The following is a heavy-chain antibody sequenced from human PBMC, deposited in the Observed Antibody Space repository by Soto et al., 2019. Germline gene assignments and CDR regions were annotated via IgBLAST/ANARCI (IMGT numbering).Heavy chain of an antibody. Sequence: SQTLSLTCAISGDSVSSSSVTWNWIRQSPSRGLELLGRIYYRSKWYNDYAESVKSRITINPDTSKNQFSLHLNSVTPEDTAVYYCVRLIGNSWLDFWGQGTLVTVSS. J-gene: IGHJ5*01. D-gene: IGHD1-26*01. CDR3: VRLIGNSWLDF. V-gene: IGHV6-1*01. CDR2: IYYRSKWYN. CDR1: GDSVSSSSVT.